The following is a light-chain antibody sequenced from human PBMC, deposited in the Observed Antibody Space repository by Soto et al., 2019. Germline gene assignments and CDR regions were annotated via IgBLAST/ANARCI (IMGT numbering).Light chain of an antibody. Sequence: EIVLTQSPGTLSLSPGERATLSCRASQSVSSSYLGWYQQKVGQAPRLLIHGASSRATGIPDRFSGSGSGTEFTLTISRLEPEDFAVYYCQQYGSSSLTFGGGTKVEIK. CDR2: GAS. CDR1: QSVSSSY. J-gene: IGKJ4*01. CDR3: QQYGSSSLT. V-gene: IGKV3-20*01.